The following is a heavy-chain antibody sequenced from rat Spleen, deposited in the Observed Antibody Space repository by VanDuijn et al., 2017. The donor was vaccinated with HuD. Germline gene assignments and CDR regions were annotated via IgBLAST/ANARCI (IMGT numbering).Heavy chain of an antibody. J-gene: IGHJ2*01. Sequence: QVQLKESGPGLVQPSQTLSLTCTVSGFSLTSYNVHWVRQPTGKGLEWMGVIWTGGSTDYNSALKSRLSISRDTSKSQVFLKMNSLQTEDIATYYCAREAYYSGRDYWGQGVMVTVSS. CDR1: GFSLTSYN. CDR3: AREAYYSGRDY. CDR2: IWTGGST. D-gene: IGHD1-1*01. V-gene: IGHV2-30*01.